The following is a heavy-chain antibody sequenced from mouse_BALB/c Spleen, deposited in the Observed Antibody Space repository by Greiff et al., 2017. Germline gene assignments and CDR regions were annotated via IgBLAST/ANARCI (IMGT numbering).Heavy chain of an antibody. Sequence: QVQLQQSGAELVRPGTSVKISCKASGYTFTNYWLGWVKQRPGHGLEWIGDIYPGGGHTNYNEKFKGKATLAADTSSSTAYMQLSSLTSEDSAVYFCARRSSTMITTTEGDYYAMDYWGQGTSVTVSS. CDR3: ARRSSTMITTTEGDYYAMDY. J-gene: IGHJ4*01. CDR1: GYTFTNYW. V-gene: IGHV1-63*02. CDR2: IYPGGGHT. D-gene: IGHD2-4*01.